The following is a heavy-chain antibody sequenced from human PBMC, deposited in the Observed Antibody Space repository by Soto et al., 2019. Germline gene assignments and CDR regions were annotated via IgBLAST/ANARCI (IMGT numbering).Heavy chain of an antibody. J-gene: IGHJ4*02. D-gene: IGHD2-8*01. Sequence: SETLSLTCTVSGTSISSYYWSWVRQPPGKGLEWIANIHYSGTTNYNPSLASRVTLSVDTSKNQFSLKMTSVTAADRAMYFCARYNSYAIDYWGRGTLVTVSS. CDR1: GTSISSYY. CDR3: ARYNSYAIDY. CDR2: IHYSGTT. V-gene: IGHV4-59*01.